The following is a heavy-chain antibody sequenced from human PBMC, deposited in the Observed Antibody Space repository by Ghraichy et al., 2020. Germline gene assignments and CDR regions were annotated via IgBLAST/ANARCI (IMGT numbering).Heavy chain of an antibody. CDR2: IFYTGST. Sequence: SETLSLTCTVSGGSISGSGYYWGWVRQSPVKGLEWIADIFYTGSTYSNPSFKSRLTISVDTSKYQFSLQLRSVSAADTAVYYCARHVSTSSPLVNWFDPWGQGTLVTVSS. V-gene: IGHV4-39*01. J-gene: IGHJ5*02. CDR1: GGSISGSGYY. CDR3: ARHVSTSSPLVNWFDP. D-gene: IGHD2-2*01.